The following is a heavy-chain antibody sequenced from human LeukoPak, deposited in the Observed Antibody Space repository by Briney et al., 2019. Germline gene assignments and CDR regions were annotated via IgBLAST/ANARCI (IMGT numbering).Heavy chain of an antibody. CDR1: GGSFSGYY. V-gene: IGHV4-34*01. Sequence: PSETLSLTCAVYGGSFSGYYWSWIRPPPGKGLEWIGEINHSGSTNYNPSLKSRVTISVDTSKNQFSLKLSSVTAADTAVYYCARGSSGWYDWLDPWGQGTLVTVSS. CDR3: ARGSSGWYDWLDP. CDR2: INHSGST. D-gene: IGHD6-19*01. J-gene: IGHJ5*02.